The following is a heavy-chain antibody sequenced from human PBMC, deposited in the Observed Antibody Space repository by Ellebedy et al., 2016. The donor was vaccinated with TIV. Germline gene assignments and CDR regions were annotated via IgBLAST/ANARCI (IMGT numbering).Heavy chain of an antibody. CDR3: AREGDTAMVHGMDV. V-gene: IGHV3-11*01. CDR2: ISSSGSTI. CDR1: GFTFSDYY. J-gene: IGHJ6*02. D-gene: IGHD5-18*01. Sequence: PGGSLRLSCAASGFTFSDYYMSWIRQAPGKGLEWVSYISSSGSTIYYADSVKCRFTISRDNAKNSLYLQMNSLRAEDTAVYYCAREGDTAMVHGMDVWGQGTTVTVSS.